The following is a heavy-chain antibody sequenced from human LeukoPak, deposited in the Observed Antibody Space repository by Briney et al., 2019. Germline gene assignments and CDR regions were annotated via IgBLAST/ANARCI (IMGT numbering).Heavy chain of an antibody. J-gene: IGHJ5*02. V-gene: IGHV4-31*03. CDR3: ARGDRFLVSFDP. D-gene: IGHD3-3*01. Sequence: SETLSLTCTVSGGSISSGGYYWSWIRQHPGKGLEWIGYIYYSGGTYYNPSLKSRVTISVDTSKNQFSLKLSSVTAADTAVYYCARGDRFLVSFDPWGQGTLVTVSS. CDR2: IYYSGGT. CDR1: GGSISSGGYY.